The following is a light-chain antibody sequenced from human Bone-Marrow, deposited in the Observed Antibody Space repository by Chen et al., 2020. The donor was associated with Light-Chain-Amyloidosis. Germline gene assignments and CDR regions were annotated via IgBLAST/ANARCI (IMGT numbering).Light chain of an antibody. CDR1: QSIRSNF. V-gene: IGKV3-20*01. J-gene: IGKJ1*01. Sequence: EVVLTQSPGTLSLSPGEGVTLSCRASQSIRSNFLAWYQQKPGQAPRLLIYGASTRASGLPDRFSGSGSGTDFTLSISGLEPEDCSVYYCQQYGDAPWTFGQGTKVEIK. CDR3: QQYGDAPWT. CDR2: GAS.